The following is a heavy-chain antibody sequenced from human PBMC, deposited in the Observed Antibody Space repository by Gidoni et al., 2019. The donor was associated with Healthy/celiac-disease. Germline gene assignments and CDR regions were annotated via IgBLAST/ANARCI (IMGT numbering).Heavy chain of an antibody. Sequence: QVQLVESGGGVVRPGRSLRLACAASGFTLRSYAMHWVRQAPGKGLEWVAVISYDGSNKYYADSVKGRFTISRDNSKNTLYLQMNSLRAEDTAVYYCARESGSRTGTFFDYWGQGTLVTVSS. CDR3: ARESGSRTGTFFDY. J-gene: IGHJ4*02. CDR2: ISYDGSNK. V-gene: IGHV3-30-3*01. D-gene: IGHD1-7*01. CDR1: GFTLRSYA.